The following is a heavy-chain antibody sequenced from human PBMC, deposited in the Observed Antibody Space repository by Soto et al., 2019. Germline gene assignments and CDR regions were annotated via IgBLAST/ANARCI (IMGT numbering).Heavy chain of an antibody. V-gene: IGHV3-30*18. D-gene: IGHD5-18*01. Sequence: GGSLRLSCAASGFTFSSYGMHWVRQAPGKGLEWVAVISYDGSNKYYADSVKGRFTISRDNSKNTLYLQMNSLRAEDTAVYYCAKAPERGYSYGSKYYYYYMDVWGKGTTVTVSS. CDR3: AKAPERGYSYGSKYYYYYMDV. CDR2: ISYDGSNK. CDR1: GFTFSSYG. J-gene: IGHJ6*03.